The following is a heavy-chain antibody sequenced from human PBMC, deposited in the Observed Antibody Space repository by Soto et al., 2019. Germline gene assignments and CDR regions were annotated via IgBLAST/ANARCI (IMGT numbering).Heavy chain of an antibody. D-gene: IGHD4-17*01. CDR3: ARSAAGDSGYYYYGMDV. V-gene: IGHV4-59*01. CDR1: GGSISSYY. CDR2: IHYSGTT. J-gene: IGHJ6*02. Sequence: SETLSLTCTVSGGSISSYYWNWIRQPPGKGLEWIGYIHYSGTTNYNPSLKSRVSMSVDTSRNLFSLKLSSVTAADTAVYYCARSAAGDSGYYYYGMDVWGQGTTVTVSS.